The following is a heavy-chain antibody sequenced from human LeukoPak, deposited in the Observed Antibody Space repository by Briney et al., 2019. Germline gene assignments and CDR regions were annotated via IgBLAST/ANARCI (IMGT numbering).Heavy chain of an antibody. Sequence: ASVKVSCKASGYTFTSYGISWVRQAPGQGPEWMRWISAYNGNTNYAQKLQGRVTMTTDTSTSTAYMELRSLRSDDTAVYYCASSGSSWYVFDYWGQGTLVTVSS. CDR2: ISAYNGNT. V-gene: IGHV1-18*01. CDR3: ASSGSSWYVFDY. J-gene: IGHJ4*02. CDR1: GYTFTSYG. D-gene: IGHD6-13*01.